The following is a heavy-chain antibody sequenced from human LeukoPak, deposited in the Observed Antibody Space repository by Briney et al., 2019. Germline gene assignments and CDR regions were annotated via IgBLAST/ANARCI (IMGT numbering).Heavy chain of an antibody. CDR1: GGSISSYY. J-gene: IGHJ3*02. CDR3: ARRFLSCSGGSCYYNAFDI. Sequence: SETLSLTCTVSGGSISSYYWSWIRQPPGKGLEWIGYIYYSGSTNYNPSLKSRVTISVDASKNQFPLKLSSVTAADTAVYYCARRFLSCSGGSCYYNAFDIWGQGTMVTVSS. V-gene: IGHV4-59*08. CDR2: IYYSGST. D-gene: IGHD2-15*01.